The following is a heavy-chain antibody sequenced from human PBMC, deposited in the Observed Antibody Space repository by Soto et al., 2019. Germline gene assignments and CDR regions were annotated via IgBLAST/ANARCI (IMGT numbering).Heavy chain of an antibody. Sequence: ASVKVSCKSSDNTFTHYGINWVRQAPGQGLEWMGWISGYNGNTKYAQKFQDRVTMTADTSTRTAFMEVRSLTSDDTGVYFCAATGGNYFGLDVWGQATTVTVSS. D-gene: IGHD2-8*02. V-gene: IGHV1-18*01. J-gene: IGHJ6*02. CDR2: ISGYNGNT. CDR3: AATGGNYFGLDV. CDR1: DNTFTHYG.